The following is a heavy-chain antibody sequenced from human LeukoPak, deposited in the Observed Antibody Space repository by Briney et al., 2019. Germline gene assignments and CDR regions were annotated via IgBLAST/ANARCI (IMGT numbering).Heavy chain of an antibody. D-gene: IGHD3-10*01. J-gene: IGHJ6*04. V-gene: IGHV4-38-2*01. CDR2: IYHSGST. Sequence: SETLSLTCAVSGYSISSSYYCGWIRQPPGKGLEWIGSIYHSGSTYYNPSLKSRVTISVDTSKNQFSLKLSSVTAADTAVYYCATSLWFGGWVYYGMDVWGKGTTVTASS. CDR1: GYSISSSYY. CDR3: ATSLWFGGWVYYGMDV.